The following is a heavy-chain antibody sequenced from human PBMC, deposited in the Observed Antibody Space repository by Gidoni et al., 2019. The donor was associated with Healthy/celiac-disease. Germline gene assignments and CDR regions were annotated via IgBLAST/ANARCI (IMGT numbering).Heavy chain of an antibody. J-gene: IGHJ6*02. V-gene: IGHV3-30*18. CDR3: AKDPGSDYDFWSGFYGMDV. Sequence: QVQLVESGGGVVQPGRSLRLSCAASGSTVSSCAMNWGRQAPGKEREWVAVISYEGSNKYYAASVKGRFNISRDNSKNTLYLQMNSLRAEDTAVYYCAKDPGSDYDFWSGFYGMDVWGQGTTVTVSS. D-gene: IGHD3-3*01. CDR2: ISYEGSNK. CDR1: GSTVSSCA.